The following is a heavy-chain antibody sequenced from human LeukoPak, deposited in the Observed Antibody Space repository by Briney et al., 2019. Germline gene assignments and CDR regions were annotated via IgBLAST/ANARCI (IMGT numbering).Heavy chain of an antibody. V-gene: IGHV4-59*01. CDR2: IYYSGST. D-gene: IGHD4-23*01. J-gene: IGHJ4*02. Sequence: SETLSLTCTVSGGSISSYYWSWIRQSPGKGLEWIGYIYYSGSTNYNPSLKSRVTILVDTSKNQFSLKLSSVTAADTAVYYCARDVDGGNGESYFDYWGQGILVTVSS. CDR1: GGSISSYY. CDR3: ARDVDGGNGESYFDY.